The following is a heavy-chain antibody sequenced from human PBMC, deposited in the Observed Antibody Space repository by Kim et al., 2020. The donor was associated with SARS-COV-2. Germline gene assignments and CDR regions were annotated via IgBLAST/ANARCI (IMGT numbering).Heavy chain of an antibody. D-gene: IGHD2-21*01. V-gene: IGHV1-24*01. J-gene: IGHJ4*02. CDR1: GYTLTELS. CDR3: ATQEAYCGGDCYFVPQ. CDR2: FDPEDGET. Sequence: APVKVSCKVSGYTLTELSMHWVRQAPGKGLEWMGGFDPEDGETIYAQKFQGRVTMTEDTSTDTAYMELSSLRSEDTAVYYCATQEAYCGGDCYFVPQWGQGTLVTVSS.